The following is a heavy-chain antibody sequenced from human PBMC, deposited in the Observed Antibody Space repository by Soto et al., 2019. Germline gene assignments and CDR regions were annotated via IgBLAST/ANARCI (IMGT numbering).Heavy chain of an antibody. CDR3: AKGGSYYDFCLAS. V-gene: IGHV3-23*01. J-gene: IGHJ5*02. CDR1: GFTFRNYA. Sequence: EVKLLESGGGLVQPGGSLRLSCVASGFTFRNYAMTWVRQAPGKGLAWVSTINASGRSTYYADPVTGRLTISRDNSKNSLYLQVNSLRAEDKAVYYCAKGGSYYDFCLASWGQGALVSVSS. CDR2: INASGRST. D-gene: IGHD3-3*01.